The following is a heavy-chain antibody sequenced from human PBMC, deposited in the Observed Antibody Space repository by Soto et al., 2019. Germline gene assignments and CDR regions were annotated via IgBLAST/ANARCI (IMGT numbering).Heavy chain of an antibody. V-gene: IGHV4-34*01. CDR2: INHSGST. J-gene: IGHJ4*02. D-gene: IGHD3-22*01. Sequence: SETLSLTCAVYGGSFSGYYWSWIRQPPGKGLEWIGEINHSGSTNYNPSLKSRVTISVDTSKNQFSLKLSSVTAADTAVYYCARGLATNYYDSSGYNPVFDYWGQGTLVTVSS. CDR1: GGSFSGYY. CDR3: ARGLATNYYDSSGYNPVFDY.